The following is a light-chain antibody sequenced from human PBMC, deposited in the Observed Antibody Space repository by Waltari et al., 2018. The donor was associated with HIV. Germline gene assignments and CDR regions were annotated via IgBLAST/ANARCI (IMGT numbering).Light chain of an antibody. V-gene: IGKV1-9*01. CDR3: QQLNSYPHS. J-gene: IGKJ2*03. CDR2: GAY. Sequence: DSKWTQSKSCLSASVGDRVTNTCRARQGVRTYLAWYQQNPGKAPKLLIYGAYTLQSGVPSRFSGSGSGTEFTLTISSLQPGDSAIYYCQQLNSYPHSFGQGTKLEIK. CDR1: QGVRTY.